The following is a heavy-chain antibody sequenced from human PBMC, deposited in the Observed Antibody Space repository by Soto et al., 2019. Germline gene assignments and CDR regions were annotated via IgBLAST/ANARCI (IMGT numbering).Heavy chain of an antibody. CDR3: ALFQSAKNWFDP. CDR2: IYWDDDK. Sequence: QITLKESGPTLVKPTQTLTLTCTFSGFSLSTSGVGVGWIRQPPGKALAWLALIYWDDDKRYSPSLKSRLTITKDTSKNQVVLTMTNMDPVDTATYYCALFQSAKNWFDPWGQGTLVTVSS. V-gene: IGHV2-5*02. J-gene: IGHJ5*02. CDR1: GFSLSTSGVG.